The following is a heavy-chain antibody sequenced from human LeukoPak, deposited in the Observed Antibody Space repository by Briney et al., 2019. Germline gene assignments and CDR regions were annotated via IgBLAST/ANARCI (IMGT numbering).Heavy chain of an antibody. D-gene: IGHD5-24*01. V-gene: IGHV4-30-2*01. CDR2: IYHSGST. Sequence: KASETLSLTCTVSGGSISSGGYYWSWIRQPPGKGLEWIGYIYHSGSTYYNPSLKSRVTISVDRSKNQFSLKLSSVTAADTAVYYCARRPNTWGGYTDCWGQGTLVTVSS. CDR1: GGSISSGGYY. CDR3: ARRPNTWGGYTDC. J-gene: IGHJ4*02.